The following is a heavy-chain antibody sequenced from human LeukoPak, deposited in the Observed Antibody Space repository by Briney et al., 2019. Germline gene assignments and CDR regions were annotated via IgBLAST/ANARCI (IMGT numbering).Heavy chain of an antibody. CDR2: ISSNGNDK. CDR1: GFTFRSYG. D-gene: IGHD1-1*01. Sequence: GGSLRLSCAASGFTFRSYGMHWVRQAPGQGLEWVALISSNGNDKYYADSVKGRFAISRDNSKNTLFLQMNSLRVEDTAVYYCTRTIFPNTGMGGAWGLGTLLTVSP. J-gene: IGHJ5*02. V-gene: IGHV3-30*12. CDR3: TRTIFPNTGMGGA.